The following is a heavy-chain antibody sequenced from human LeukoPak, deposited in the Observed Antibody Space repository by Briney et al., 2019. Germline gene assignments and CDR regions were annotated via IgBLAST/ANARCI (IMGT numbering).Heavy chain of an antibody. CDR3: ASRPADTTWYGVFDY. D-gene: IGHD3-10*01. V-gene: IGHV4-59*11. Sequence: PWGTLSLTCSVSGGSINSHYWSWVRQPPGKRLEWVGYIFNTGNTNYNPSLASRVTMSVDTSRAQFFLRLSPVTAADTAIYYCASRPADTTWYGVFDYWSQGTLVTVSS. CDR1: GGSINSHY. J-gene: IGHJ4*02. CDR2: IFNTGNT.